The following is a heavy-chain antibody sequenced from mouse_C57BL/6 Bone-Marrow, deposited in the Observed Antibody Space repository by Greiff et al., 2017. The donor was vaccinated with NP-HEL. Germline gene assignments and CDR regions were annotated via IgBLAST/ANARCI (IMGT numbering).Heavy chain of an antibody. Sequence: VKLQESGAELVRPGASVTLSCKASGYTFTDYEMHWVKQTPVHGLEWIGAIDPETGGTAYNQKFKGKAILTADKSSSTAYMELRSLTSEDSAVYYCARTGWALYYYAMDYWGRGTAVTVSS. CDR1: GYTFTDYE. CDR3: ARTGWALYYYAMDY. J-gene: IGHJ4*01. D-gene: IGHD3-3*01. CDR2: IDPETGGT. V-gene: IGHV1-15*01.